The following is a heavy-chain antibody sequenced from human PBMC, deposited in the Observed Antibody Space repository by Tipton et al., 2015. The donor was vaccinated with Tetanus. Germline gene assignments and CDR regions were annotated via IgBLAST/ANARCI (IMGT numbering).Heavy chain of an antibody. CDR3: AREADCRGGSCFAGDFDN. CDR2: SWYDGTDK. J-gene: IGHJ4*02. CDR1: GFIFSSYG. V-gene: IGHV3-33*01. D-gene: IGHD2-15*01. Sequence: SLRLSCAASGFIFSSYGIHWVRQAPGKGLEWVAVSWYDGTDKYSADSVKGRFTISRDNSKTTLYLQMNSLRAEDTAVYYCAREADCRGGSCFAGDFDNWGQGTQVSVSS.